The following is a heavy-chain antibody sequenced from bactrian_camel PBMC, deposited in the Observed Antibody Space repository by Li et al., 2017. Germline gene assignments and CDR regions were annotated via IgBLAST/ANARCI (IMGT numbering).Heavy chain of an antibody. J-gene: IGHJ4*01. V-gene: IGHV3-2*01. D-gene: IGHD2*01. CDR2: IARDSSST. CDR3: AQETYGTPAY. Sequence: HVQLVESGGGSVQSGGSLSLSCAVSGMSVNTHCMGWVRQAPGKGLEWISGIARDSSSTAYADSVKGRFTISRDNARNTLYLQLNSLKTEDMAMYYCAQETYGTPAYWGQGTQVTVS. CDR1: GMSVNTHC.